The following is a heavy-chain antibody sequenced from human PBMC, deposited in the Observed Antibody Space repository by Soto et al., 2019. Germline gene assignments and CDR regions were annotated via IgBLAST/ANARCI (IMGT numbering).Heavy chain of an antibody. CDR1: GFTVSSNY. J-gene: IGHJ6*04. D-gene: IGHD2-15*01. CDR3: TMDDVRCSGGRCYGVPMDV. CDR2: IQSGGST. V-gene: IGHV3-66*01. Sequence: EVQLVESGGGLVQPGGSLRLSCAASGFTVSSNYMSWVRQAPGKGLEWVSLIQSGGSTYYAGSVKCRFTISRDNSENTLFLKMNSLRGEDTAVYYCTMDDVRCSGGRCYGVPMDVWGKATTVTVSA.